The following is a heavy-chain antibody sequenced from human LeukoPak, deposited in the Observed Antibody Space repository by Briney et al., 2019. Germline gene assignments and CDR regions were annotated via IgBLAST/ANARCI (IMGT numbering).Heavy chain of an antibody. CDR2: IYHSGST. CDR1: GYSISSGYY. J-gene: IGHJ5*02. D-gene: IGHD1-14*01. V-gene: IGHV4-38-2*01. Sequence: SETLSLTCAVSGYSISSGYYWGWIRQPPGKGLEWIGSIYHSGSTYYNPSLKSRVTISVDTSKNQFSLKLSSVTAADTAVYYCARVEAGITTMKGDCFDPWGQGTLVTVSS. CDR3: ARVEAGITTMKGDCFDP.